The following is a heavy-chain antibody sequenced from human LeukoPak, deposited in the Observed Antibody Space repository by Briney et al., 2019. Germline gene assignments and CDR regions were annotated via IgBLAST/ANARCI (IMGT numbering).Heavy chain of an antibody. J-gene: IGHJ4*02. D-gene: IGHD3-16*02. CDR1: GGSFSGYY. V-gene: IGHV4-34*01. Sequence: PSETLSLTCAVYGGSFSGYYWSWIRQPPGKGLEWIGEINHSGSTNYNPSLKSRVTISVDTSKNQFSLKLSSVTAADTAVYYCARAVTYDYVWGSYRRYYFDYWGQGTLVTVSS. CDR3: ARAVTYDYVWGSYRRYYFDY. CDR2: INHSGST.